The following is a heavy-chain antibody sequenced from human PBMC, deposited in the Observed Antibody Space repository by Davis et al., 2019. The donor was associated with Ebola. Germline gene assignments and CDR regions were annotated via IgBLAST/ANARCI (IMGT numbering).Heavy chain of an antibody. D-gene: IGHD5-24*01. CDR1: GFTFSDYY. CDR2: ISSRSGYT. Sequence: GESLKISCTASGFTFSDYYMSWIRQAPGKGLEWVSHISSRSGYTNYADSVKGRFTISRDKSKNELYLQMDSLTPEDTAVYYCSRMKRWLTQFENWGRGTLVTVSS. CDR3: SRMKRWLTQFEN. J-gene: IGHJ4*02. V-gene: IGHV3-11*03.